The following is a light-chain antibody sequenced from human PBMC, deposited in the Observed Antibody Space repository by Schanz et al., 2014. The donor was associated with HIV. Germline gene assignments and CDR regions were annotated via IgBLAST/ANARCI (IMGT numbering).Light chain of an antibody. J-gene: IGKJ2*01. CDR1: QSVSSN. Sequence: EIVMTQSPATLSVSPGERATLSCRASQSVSSNVAWYQQKPGQAPRLLIYGASSRATGIPDRFSGSGSGTDFTLTISRLEPEDFAVYYCQQYAALPETFGQGTKLQIK. V-gene: IGKV3-20*01. CDR3: QQYAALPET. CDR2: GAS.